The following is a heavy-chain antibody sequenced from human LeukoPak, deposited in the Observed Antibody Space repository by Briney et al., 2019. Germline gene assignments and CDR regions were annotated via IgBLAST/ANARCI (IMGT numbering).Heavy chain of an antibody. CDR1: GYTFTGYY. CDR3: ARDAAYYDSSGYSDAFDI. D-gene: IGHD3-22*01. Sequence: ASVKVSCKASGYTFTGYYMHWVRQAPGQGLEWMGRINPNSGGTNYAQKFQGRVTMTRDTSISTAYMELSRLRSDDTAVYYCARDAAYYDSSGYSDAFDIRGQGTMVTVSS. V-gene: IGHV1-2*06. J-gene: IGHJ3*02. CDR2: INPNSGGT.